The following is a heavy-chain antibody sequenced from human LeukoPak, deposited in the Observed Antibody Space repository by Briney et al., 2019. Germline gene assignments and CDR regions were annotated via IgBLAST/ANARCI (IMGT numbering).Heavy chain of an antibody. Sequence: GGSLRLSCAASGFTFSSYAMSWVRQAPGKGLEWVSAISGSGGSTDYADSVKGRFTISRDNSKNTLYVQMHTLRVEDTAVYYCAQGASYGSGSYYPGGAFSFDYWGQGTLVTVSS. J-gene: IGHJ4*02. V-gene: IGHV3-23*01. CDR1: GFTFSSYA. CDR2: ISGSGGST. CDR3: AQGASYGSGSYYPGGAFSFDY. D-gene: IGHD3-10*01.